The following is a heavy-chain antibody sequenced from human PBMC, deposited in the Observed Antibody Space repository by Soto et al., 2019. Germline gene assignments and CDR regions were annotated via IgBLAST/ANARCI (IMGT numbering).Heavy chain of an antibody. CDR2: IYWDGDK. D-gene: IGHD3-3*01. V-gene: IGHV2-5*02. CDR3: AHRATMTIFGLIIDNGIWFAP. CDR1: GFSLSTSGAA. J-gene: IGHJ5*02. Sequence: QINLIESGPTLVKPTQTLTLTCTFSGFSLSTSGAAVGWVRQPPGRALEWLALIYWDGDKRYNASLGNRLTNAKDTSMNQVVLTLTNVDPADTATYYCAHRATMTIFGLIIDNGIWFAPWGQGTRVIVSS.